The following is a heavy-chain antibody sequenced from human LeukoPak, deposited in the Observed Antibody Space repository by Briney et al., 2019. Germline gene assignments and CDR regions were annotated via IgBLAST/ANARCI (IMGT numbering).Heavy chain of an antibody. CDR1: GGSISSSSYY. CDR2: IYYSGST. Sequence: PSETLSLTCTVSGGSISSSSYYWSWIRQPPGKGLEWIGYIYYSGSTNYNPSLKSRVTISVDTSKNQFSLKLSSVTAADTAVYYCARAYYYGSGSIDYWGQGTLVTVSS. D-gene: IGHD3-10*01. CDR3: ARAYYYGSGSIDY. V-gene: IGHV4-61*01. J-gene: IGHJ4*02.